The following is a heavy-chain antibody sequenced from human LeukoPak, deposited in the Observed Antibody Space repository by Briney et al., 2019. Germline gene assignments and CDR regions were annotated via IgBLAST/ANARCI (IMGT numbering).Heavy chain of an antibody. Sequence: GGSLRLSCAASGFTFSSHSMNWVRQAPGKGLEWVSCISSSSSYIYYADSLKGRFSISRDNAKNSLYLQMNSLRAEDTAVYYCVRGERYYDSSGYYHIDYWGQGTLVIVSS. D-gene: IGHD3-22*01. CDR2: ISSSSSYI. J-gene: IGHJ4*02. V-gene: IGHV3-21*01. CDR3: VRGERYYDSSGYYHIDY. CDR1: GFTFSSHS.